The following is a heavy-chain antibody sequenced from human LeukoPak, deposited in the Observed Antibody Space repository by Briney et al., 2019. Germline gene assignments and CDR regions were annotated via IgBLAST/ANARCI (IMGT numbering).Heavy chain of an antibody. CDR2: IYYSGST. CDR3: ASQGSYYDILTGYYHDAFDI. D-gene: IGHD3-9*01. CDR1: GGSVSSSSYY. Sequence: SETLSLTCTVSGGSVSSSSYYWSWIRQPPGKGLEWIGYIYYSGSTNYNPSLKSRVTISVDTSKNQFSLKLSSVTAADTAVYYCASQGSYYDILTGYYHDAFDIWGQGTMVTVSS. V-gene: IGHV4-61*01. J-gene: IGHJ3*02.